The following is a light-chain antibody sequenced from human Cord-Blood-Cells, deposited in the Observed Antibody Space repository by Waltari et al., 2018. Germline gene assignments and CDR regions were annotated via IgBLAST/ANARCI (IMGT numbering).Light chain of an antibody. Sequence: DIVMTQSPESLAVSLRERATISYKFSQSVLHSSNNKNYLAWYQQKPGQPPKLLIYWASTRESGVPDRFSGSGSGTDFTLTISSLQAEDVAVYYCQQYYSTPLTFGGGTKVEIK. CDR3: QQYYSTPLT. CDR2: WAS. V-gene: IGKV4-1*01. CDR1: QSVLHSSNNKNY. J-gene: IGKJ4*01.